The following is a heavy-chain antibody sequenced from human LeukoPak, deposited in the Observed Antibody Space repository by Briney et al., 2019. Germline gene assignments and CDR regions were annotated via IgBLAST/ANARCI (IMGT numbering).Heavy chain of an antibody. CDR2: IIPIFGTA. CDR1: GGTFSSYA. CDR3: ASSALGRGGYRWPMLFDP. J-gene: IGHJ5*02. D-gene: IGHD5-24*01. Sequence: SVKVSCKASGGTFSSYAISWVRQAPGQGLVWMGGIIPIFGTANYAQKFQGSVTITADEFTSTDYMELSSLSSEDTAVYYCASSALGRGGYRWPMLFDPWGQGTLVTVSS. V-gene: IGHV1-69*13.